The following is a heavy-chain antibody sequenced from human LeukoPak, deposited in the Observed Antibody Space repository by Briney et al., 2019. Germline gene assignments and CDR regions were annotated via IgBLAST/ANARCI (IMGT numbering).Heavy chain of an antibody. CDR2: IWYDGSNK. V-gene: IGHV3-33*01. J-gene: IGHJ4*02. Sequence: PGGSLRLSCAASGITFSSYGMHWVRQAPGKGLEWVAVIWYDGSNKYYADSVKGRFTISRDNSKNTLYLQMNSLRAEDTAVYYCARGPRVEYYGSGSYYWGQGTLVTVSS. CDR1: GITFSSYG. CDR3: ARGPRVEYYGSGSYY. D-gene: IGHD3-10*01.